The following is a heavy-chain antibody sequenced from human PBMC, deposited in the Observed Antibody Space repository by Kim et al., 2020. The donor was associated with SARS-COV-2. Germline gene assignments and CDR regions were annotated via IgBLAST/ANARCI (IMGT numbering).Heavy chain of an antibody. V-gene: IGHV3-43*02. J-gene: IGHJ4*02. CDR1: GFTFDDYA. CDR2: ISGDGGST. D-gene: IGHD3-10*01. Sequence: GGSLRLSCAASGFTFDDYAMHWVRQAPGKGLEWVSLISGDGGSTYYADSVKGRFTISRDNSKNSLYLQMNSLRTEDTALYYCAKEPGLDYYGSGRTYLPPDYWGQGTLVTVSS. CDR3: AKEPGLDYYGSGRTYLPPDY.